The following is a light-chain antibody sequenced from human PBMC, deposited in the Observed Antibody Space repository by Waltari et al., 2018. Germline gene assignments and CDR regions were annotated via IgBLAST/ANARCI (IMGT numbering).Light chain of an antibody. CDR3: CSYAGGYV. J-gene: IGLJ1*01. CDR1: SSDVGGYNY. V-gene: IGLV2-11*01. CDR2: DVS. Sequence: QSALTQPRSVSGSPRQSVTISCTGTSSDVGGYNYVSWYQHHPGKAPKLMIYDVSERPSGVPDRFSGSKSGNTASLTISGLQTEDEADYYCCSYAGGYVFGTGTKVTVL.